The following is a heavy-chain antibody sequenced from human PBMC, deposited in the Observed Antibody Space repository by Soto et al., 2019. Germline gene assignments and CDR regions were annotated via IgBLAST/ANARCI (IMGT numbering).Heavy chain of an antibody. CDR1: GYTFTNYY. D-gene: IGHD2-21*01. J-gene: IGHJ4*02. CDR3: ARGETYYFDY. CDR2: ISPSGGIT. Sequence: QAQLVQSGAEVRKPGASVKVSCKTSGYTFTNYYIHWVRQAPGEGLEWMGIISPSGGITDYAQKFQGRVTMTRDTSTSTVYMELRSLRSEDTAVYYCARGETYYFDYWGRGTLVTVSS. V-gene: IGHV1-46*01.